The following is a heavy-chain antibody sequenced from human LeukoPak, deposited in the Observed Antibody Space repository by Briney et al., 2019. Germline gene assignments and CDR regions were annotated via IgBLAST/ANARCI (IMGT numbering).Heavy chain of an antibody. CDR3: ARDRHYYDSSGYQGRYYFDY. J-gene: IGHJ4*02. CDR2: IIPIFGTA. D-gene: IGHD3-22*01. CDR1: GGTFSSYA. V-gene: IGHV1-69*13. Sequence: ASVKVSCKASGGTFSSYAISWVRQAPGQGLEWMGGIIPIFGTANYAQKFQGRDTITADESTSTAYMELSSLRSEDTAVYYCARDRHYYDSSGYQGRYYFDYWGQGTLVTVSS.